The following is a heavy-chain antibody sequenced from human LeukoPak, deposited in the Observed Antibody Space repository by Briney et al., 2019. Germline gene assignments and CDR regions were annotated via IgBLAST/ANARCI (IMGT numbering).Heavy chain of an antibody. D-gene: IGHD4-23*01. Sequence: GGSLRLSCAVSGFTFNTYAMHWVRQAPGKGLVWVSRISPDGRTTAYADSVKGRFTVSRDNAKNTLFLQMNSLRPEDTSLYYCVGGTFADYWGQGTLVTVSS. J-gene: IGHJ4*02. CDR1: GFTFNTYA. V-gene: IGHV3-74*01. CDR3: VGGTFADY. CDR2: ISPDGRTT.